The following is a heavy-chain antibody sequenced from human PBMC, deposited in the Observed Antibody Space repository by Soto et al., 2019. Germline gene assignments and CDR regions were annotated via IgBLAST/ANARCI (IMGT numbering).Heavy chain of an antibody. CDR3: ARDRYYDILTGYKSYYYGMDV. Sequence: SETLSLTCTVSGGSISSYYWSWIRQPAGKGLEWIGRIYTSGSTNYNPSLKSRVTISVDTSKNQFSLKLSSVTAADTAVYYCARDRYYDILTGYKSYYYGMDVWGQGTTVTVSS. J-gene: IGHJ6*02. V-gene: IGHV4-4*07. CDR1: GGSISSYY. CDR2: IYTSGST. D-gene: IGHD3-9*01.